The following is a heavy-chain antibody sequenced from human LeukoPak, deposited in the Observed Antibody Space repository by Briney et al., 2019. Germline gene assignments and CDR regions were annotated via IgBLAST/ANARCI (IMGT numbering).Heavy chain of an antibody. D-gene: IGHD3-22*01. CDR2: ISAYNGNT. CDR3: ARDGDYYDSSGYYYPYYFDY. Sequence: ASVKVSCKASGYTFTSYGISWVRQAPGQGLEWMGWISAYNGNTNYAQKLQGRVTMTTDTSTSTAYMELRSLRSDDTAVYYCARDGDYYDSSGYYYPYYFDYWGQGTLVTVSS. V-gene: IGHV1-18*01. CDR1: GYTFTSYG. J-gene: IGHJ4*02.